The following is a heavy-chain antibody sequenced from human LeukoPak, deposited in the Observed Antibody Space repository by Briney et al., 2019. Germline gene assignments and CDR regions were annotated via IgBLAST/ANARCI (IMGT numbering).Heavy chain of an antibody. CDR3: AGGGYYYDSSGYYYGY. V-gene: IGHV1-69*04. J-gene: IGHJ4*02. D-gene: IGHD3-22*01. CDR2: IIPILGIA. Sequence: ASVKVSCKASGGTFSSYAISWVRQAPGQGLEWMGRIIPILGIANYAQKFQGRVTITADKSTSTAYMELSSLRSEDTAVYYCAGGGYYYDSSGYYYGYWGQGTLVTVSS. CDR1: GGTFSSYA.